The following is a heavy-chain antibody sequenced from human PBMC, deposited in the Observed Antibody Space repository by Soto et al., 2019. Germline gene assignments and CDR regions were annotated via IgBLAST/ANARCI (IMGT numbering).Heavy chain of an antibody. CDR3: AKDRRAGGNYGFYSDF. J-gene: IGHJ4*02. V-gene: IGHV3-23*01. CDR2: SSATGAGT. Sequence: GRSLRLSCAASGFTFSSYGMTWVRQAPGKGLEWVSFSSATGAGTYYADSVKGRFTISRDNSKNTLYLQMTSLRADDTAVYYCAKDRRAGGNYGFYSDFWGQGALVTVSS. CDR1: GFTFSSYG. D-gene: IGHD1-7*01.